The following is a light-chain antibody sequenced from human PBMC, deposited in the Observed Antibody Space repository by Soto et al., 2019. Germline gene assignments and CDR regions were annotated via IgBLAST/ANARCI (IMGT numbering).Light chain of an antibody. J-gene: IGKJ3*01. CDR2: AAS. CDR3: QQLNSYLET. CDR1: QGISSY. Sequence: DIQLTQSPSFLSASVGDRVTITCRASQGISSYLAWYQQKPGKAPKLLIYAASTLQSGVPSRFSGSGSGTEFTLTISSLQPEDFAIYYCQQLNSYLETFGPGTKVDIK. V-gene: IGKV1-9*01.